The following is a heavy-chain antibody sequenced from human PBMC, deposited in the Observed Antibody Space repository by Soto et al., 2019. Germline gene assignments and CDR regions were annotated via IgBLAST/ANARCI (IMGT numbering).Heavy chain of an antibody. Sequence: EVQLVESGGGLVQPGGSLRLSCAASGFTFSSYWMSWVRQAPGKGLEWVANINQDGTEKYYVDSVKGRFTISRDNAKNSLYLQMSSLRGEDTAVYYCGRKRGYSYGPLDYWGQGTLVTVSS. CDR1: GFTFSSYW. D-gene: IGHD5-18*01. J-gene: IGHJ4*02. CDR2: INQDGTEK. V-gene: IGHV3-7*01. CDR3: GRKRGYSYGPLDY.